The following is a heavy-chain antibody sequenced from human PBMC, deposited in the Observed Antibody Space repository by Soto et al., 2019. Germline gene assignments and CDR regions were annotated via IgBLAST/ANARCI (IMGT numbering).Heavy chain of an antibody. Sequence: GGSLRLSCAASGFTFSSYAMSWVRQAPGKGLEWVSAISGSGGSTYYADSVKGRFTISRDNSKNTLYLQMNSLRAEDTAVYYCAKDRVITFGGVIVIDFDYWGQGTLVTVSS. CDR3: AKDRVITFGGVIVIDFDY. CDR1: GFTFSSYA. V-gene: IGHV3-23*01. D-gene: IGHD3-16*02. CDR2: ISGSGGST. J-gene: IGHJ4*02.